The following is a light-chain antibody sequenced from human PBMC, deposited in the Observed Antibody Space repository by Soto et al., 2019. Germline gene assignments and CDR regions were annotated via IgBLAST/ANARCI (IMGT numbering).Light chain of an antibody. CDR3: QQYYSYPPWT. Sequence: IQLTQSPSSLSASVGDRVTINCRASQSISMWLAWYQQKSGKAPKLLIYDAAKLESGVPSRFSGSGYGTEFTLTISCLQSEDFATYYCQQYYSYPPWTFGQGTKVDIK. V-gene: IGKV1-5*01. CDR1: QSISMW. CDR2: DAA. J-gene: IGKJ1*01.